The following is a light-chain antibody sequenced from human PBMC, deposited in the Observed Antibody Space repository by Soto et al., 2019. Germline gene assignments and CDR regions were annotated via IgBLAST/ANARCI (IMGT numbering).Light chain of an antibody. CDR1: QSVSSSY. Sequence: EIVLTQSPATLSLSPGERATLSCGASQSVSSSYLAWYQQKPGLAPRLLIYDASSRATGIPDRFSGSGSGTDFTLTIRRLEPEDFAVYYCQQYVSSPKTFGQGTNVEIK. J-gene: IGKJ1*01. CDR3: QQYVSSPKT. CDR2: DAS. V-gene: IGKV3D-20*01.